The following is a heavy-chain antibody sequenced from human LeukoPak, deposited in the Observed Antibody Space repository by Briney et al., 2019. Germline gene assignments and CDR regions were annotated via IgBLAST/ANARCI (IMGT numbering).Heavy chain of an antibody. CDR1: GFTFSSYS. D-gene: IGHD3-3*01. Sequence: GGSLRLSCAASGFTFSSYSMNWARQAPGKGLEWVSYISSSSSTIYYADSVKGRFTISRDNAKNSLYLQMNSLRAEDTAVYYCARGRGRFLEWLSDAFDVWGQGTMVTVSS. CDR3: ARGRGRFLEWLSDAFDV. V-gene: IGHV3-48*01. J-gene: IGHJ3*01. CDR2: ISSSSSTI.